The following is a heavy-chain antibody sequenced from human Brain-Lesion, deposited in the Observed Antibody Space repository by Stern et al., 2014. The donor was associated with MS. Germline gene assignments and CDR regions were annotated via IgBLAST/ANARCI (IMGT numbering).Heavy chain of an antibody. V-gene: IGHV1-2*02. CDR1: GYIFTGYY. Sequence: LVQSGAEVKKPGASVKVSCKTSGYIFTGYYIHWVRQAPGQGLEWMAWINPNTGGTTHAQKFQGRVTMSRDTSISTAYVELSSLTSDDTAVYYCARDQRGITIFGVVTDYYYLGMDVWGQGTTVTVSS. CDR3: ARDQRGITIFGVVTDYYYLGMDV. CDR2: INPNTGGT. J-gene: IGHJ6*02. D-gene: IGHD3-3*01.